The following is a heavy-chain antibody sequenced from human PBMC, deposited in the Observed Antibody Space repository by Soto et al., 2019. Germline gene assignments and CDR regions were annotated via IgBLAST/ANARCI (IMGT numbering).Heavy chain of an antibody. V-gene: IGHV1-69*13. D-gene: IGHD2-15*01. CDR3: ARELAATYCSGGSCPQYYYYYYGMDV. CDR1: GGTFSSYA. CDR2: IIPIFGTA. Sequence: EASVKVSCKASGGTFSSYAISWVRQAPGQGLEWMGGIIPIFGTANYAQKFQGRVTITADESTSTAYMELSSLRSEDTAVYYCARELAATYCSGGSCPQYYYYYYGMDVWGQGTTVTVSS. J-gene: IGHJ6*02.